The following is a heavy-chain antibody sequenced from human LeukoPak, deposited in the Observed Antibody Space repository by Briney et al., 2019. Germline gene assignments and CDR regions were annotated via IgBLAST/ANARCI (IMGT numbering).Heavy chain of an antibody. J-gene: IGHJ4*02. V-gene: IGHV4-34*01. CDR2: INHSGST. CDR1: GGSISSYY. CDR3: ARTHIVVTD. D-gene: IGHD5-12*01. Sequence: SETLSLTCTVSGGSISSYYWSWIRQPPGKGLEWIGEINHSGSTNYNPSLKSRVTISVDTSKNQFSLKLSSVAAADTAVYYCARTHIVVTDWGQGTLVTVSS.